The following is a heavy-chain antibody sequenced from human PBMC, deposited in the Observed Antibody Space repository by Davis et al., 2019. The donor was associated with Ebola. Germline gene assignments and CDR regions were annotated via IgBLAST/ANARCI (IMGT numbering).Heavy chain of an antibody. J-gene: IGHJ4*02. CDR3: ARDHGYCSGGSCLGDY. CDR2: IIPILGIA. CDR1: GGTFSSYA. V-gene: IGHV1-69*04. Sequence: AASVKVSCKASGGTFSSYAISWVRQAPGQGLEWMGRIIPILGIANYAQKFQGRVTITADKSTSTAYMELSSLRSEDTAVYYCARDHGYCSGGSCLGDYWGQGTLVTVSS. D-gene: IGHD2-15*01.